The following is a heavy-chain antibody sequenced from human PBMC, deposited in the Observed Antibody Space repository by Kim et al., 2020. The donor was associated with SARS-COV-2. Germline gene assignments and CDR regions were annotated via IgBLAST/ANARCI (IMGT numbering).Heavy chain of an antibody. Sequence: ASVKVSCKASGYTFTGYYMHWVRQAPGQGLEWMGWINPNSGGTNYAQKFQGRVTMTRDTSISTAYMELSRLRSDDTAVYYCARETPPPPTAMDNYYYYGMDVWGQGTTVTVSS. D-gene: IGHD5-18*01. CDR3: ARETPPPPTAMDNYYYYGMDV. V-gene: IGHV1-2*02. CDR2: INPNSGGT. J-gene: IGHJ6*02. CDR1: GYTFTGYY.